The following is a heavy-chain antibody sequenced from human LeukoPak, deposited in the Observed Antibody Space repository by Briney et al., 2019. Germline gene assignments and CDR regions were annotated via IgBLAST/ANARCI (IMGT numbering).Heavy chain of an antibody. V-gene: IGHV4-59*01. CDR2: IYYSGST. J-gene: IGHJ5*02. CDR1: GGSFSGYY. CDR3: ARGQQLVYYNWFDP. D-gene: IGHD6-13*01. Sequence: SSETLSLTCAVYGGSFSGYYWSWIRQPPGKGLEWIGYIYYSGSTNYNPSLKSRVTISVDTSKNQFSLKLSSVTAADTAVYYCARGQQLVYYNWFDPWGQGTLVTVSS.